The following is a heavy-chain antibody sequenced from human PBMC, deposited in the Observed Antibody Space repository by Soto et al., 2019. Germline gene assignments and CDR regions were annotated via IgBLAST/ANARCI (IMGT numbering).Heavy chain of an antibody. D-gene: IGHD6-19*01. V-gene: IGHV1-2*04. Sequence: ASVKVSCKASGYTFTGYYMHWVRQAPGQGLEWMGWINPNSGGTNYAQKFQGWVTMTRDTSISTAYMELSRLRSDDTAVYYCARNSGWYFGPRLGGMDVWGQGTTVTVSS. CDR1: GYTFTGYY. CDR2: INPNSGGT. J-gene: IGHJ6*02. CDR3: ARNSGWYFGPRLGGMDV.